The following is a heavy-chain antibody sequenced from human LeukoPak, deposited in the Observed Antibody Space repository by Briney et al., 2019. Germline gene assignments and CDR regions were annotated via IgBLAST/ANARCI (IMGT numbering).Heavy chain of an antibody. V-gene: IGHV3-23*01. CDR3: AKDQDPIYSHLDY. D-gene: IGHD2-15*01. Sequence: PGGSLRLSCAASGFTFSSYAMSWVRQAPGKGLEWVSAISGSGGSTYYAGSVKGRFTISRDNSKNTLYLQMNSLRAEDTAVYYCAKDQDPIYSHLDYWGQGTLVTVSS. J-gene: IGHJ4*02. CDR2: ISGSGGST. CDR1: GFTFSSYA.